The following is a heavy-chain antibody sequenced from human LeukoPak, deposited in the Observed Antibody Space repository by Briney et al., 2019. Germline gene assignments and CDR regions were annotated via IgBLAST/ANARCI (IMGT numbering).Heavy chain of an antibody. CDR2: IYYSGST. Sequence: SETLSLTCTVSGGSISSYYWSWIRQPPGKGLEWIGYIYYSGSTNYNPSLKSRVTISVDTSKNQFSLKLSSVTAADTAVYYCAREFDSNYYYYMDVWGKGTTVTISS. CDR1: GGSISSYY. V-gene: IGHV4-59*12. J-gene: IGHJ6*03. D-gene: IGHD3-22*01. CDR3: AREFDSNYYYYMDV.